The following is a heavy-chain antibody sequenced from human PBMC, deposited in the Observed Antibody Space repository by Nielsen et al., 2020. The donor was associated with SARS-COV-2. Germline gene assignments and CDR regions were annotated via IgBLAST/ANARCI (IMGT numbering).Heavy chain of an antibody. CDR1: GFTFDDYA. V-gene: IGHV3-9*01. CDR3: AKDLIRYLEWIPES. D-gene: IGHD3-3*01. Sequence: SLKISCAASGFTFDDYAMHWVRQAPGKGLEWVSGISWNSGSIGYADSVKGRFTISRDNSKSTAYLQMNSLRVEDTAVYYCAKDLIRYLEWIPESWGQGTLVTVSS. J-gene: IGHJ5*02. CDR2: ISWNSGSI.